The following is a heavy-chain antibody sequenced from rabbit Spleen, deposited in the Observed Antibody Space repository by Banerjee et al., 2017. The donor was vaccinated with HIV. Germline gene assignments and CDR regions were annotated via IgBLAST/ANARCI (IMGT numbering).Heavy chain of an antibody. J-gene: IGHJ4*01. V-gene: IGHV1S45*01. CDR2: INIVTGKS. CDR3: ARDLVAVIGWNFNL. Sequence: QEQLVESGGDLVKPGASLTLTCIASGGSFSGDSYMCWVRQAPGKGLEWIACINIVTGKSVYASWAEGRFIMSRTSSTTVTLQMTSLTAADTATYFCARDLVAVIGWNFNLWGPGTLVTVS. CDR1: GGSFSGDSY. D-gene: IGHD1-1*01.